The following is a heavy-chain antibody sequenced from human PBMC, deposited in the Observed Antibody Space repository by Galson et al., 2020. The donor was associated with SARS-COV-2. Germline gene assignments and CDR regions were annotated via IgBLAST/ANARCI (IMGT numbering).Heavy chain of an antibody. CDR1: GGSIRSNKW. CDR2: IYHTGSS. V-gene: IGHV4-4*02. CDR3: RSVTTPPNYFDY. D-gene: IGHD4-17*01. J-gene: IGHJ4*02. Sequence: SETLSLTCGVSGGSIRSNKWWSWVRQPPGNGLDWIGQIYHTGSSNYNPSLQSRVTISVDKSKNQFSLNLSSVTAADTAVYYCRSVTTPPNYFDYWGQGTLATVSS.